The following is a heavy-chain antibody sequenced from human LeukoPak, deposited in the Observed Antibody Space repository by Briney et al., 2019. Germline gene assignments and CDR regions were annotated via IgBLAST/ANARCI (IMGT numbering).Heavy chain of an antibody. CDR2: ISSSSSYI. Sequence: GGSLRLSCAASGFTFSSYSMNWVRQAPGKGLEWVSSISSSSSYIYYAGSVKGRFTISRDNAKNSLYLQMNSLRAEDTAVYYCAKDREGYFDYWGQGTLVTVSS. J-gene: IGHJ4*02. V-gene: IGHV3-21*04. CDR1: GFTFSSYS. CDR3: AKDREGYFDY.